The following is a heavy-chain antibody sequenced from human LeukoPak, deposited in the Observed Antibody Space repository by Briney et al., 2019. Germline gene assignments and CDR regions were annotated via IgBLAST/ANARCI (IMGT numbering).Heavy chain of an antibody. CDR3: ARGFVDTAMDSYYYYGMDV. Sequence: GGSLRLSCAASGFTFSSYAMHWVRQAPGKGLEYVSAISSNGGSTYYANSVKGRFTISRDNSKNTLYLQMGSPRAEDMAVYYCARGFVDTAMDSYYYYGMDVWGQGTTVTVSS. V-gene: IGHV3-64*01. J-gene: IGHJ6*02. D-gene: IGHD5-18*01. CDR1: GFTFSSYA. CDR2: ISSNGGST.